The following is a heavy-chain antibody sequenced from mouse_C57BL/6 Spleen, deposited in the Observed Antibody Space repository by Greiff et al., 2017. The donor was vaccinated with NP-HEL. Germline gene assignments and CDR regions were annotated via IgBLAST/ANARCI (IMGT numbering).Heavy chain of an antibody. CDR3: TREDSYAMDY. CDR2: IDPDTGGT. V-gene: IGHV1-15*01. CDR1: GFTFTNYE. J-gene: IGHJ4*01. Sequence: QVKLEQSGADLVRPGASLTLSCKASGFTFTNYEMYWVQQTPEHGLEWIGAIDPDTGGTSYPQKFKGQVILTADKSSSTAYMELRSLTSEDTAVYYCTREDSYAMDYWGQGTSVTVSS.